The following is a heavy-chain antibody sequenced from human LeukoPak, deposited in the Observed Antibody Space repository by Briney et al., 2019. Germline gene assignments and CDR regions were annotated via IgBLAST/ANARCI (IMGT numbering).Heavy chain of an antibody. J-gene: IGHJ4*02. V-gene: IGHV3-30*03. CDR2: ISYDGSDK. CDR1: GFTVSNSG. Sequence: GRSLRLSCAASGFTVSNSGMHWVRQAPGKGLEWVAVISYDGSDKYYADSVKGRFTISRDNAKNSLYLQMNSLRAEDTAVYYCARDYYDSSGYFDYWGQGTLVTVSS. D-gene: IGHD3-22*01. CDR3: ARDYYDSSGYFDY.